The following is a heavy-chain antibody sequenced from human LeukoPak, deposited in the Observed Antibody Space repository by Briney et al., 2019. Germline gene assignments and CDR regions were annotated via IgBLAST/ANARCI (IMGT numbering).Heavy chain of an antibody. Sequence: SETLSLTCAVYGGSFSGYYWSWIRQPPGKGLEWIGEINHSGSTNYNPSLKSRVTISVDTSKNQFSLKLTSVTAADTAVYYCAREGSSAPSDGFDIWGQGTMVTVSS. CDR3: AREGSSAPSDGFDI. CDR2: INHSGST. CDR1: GGSFSGYY. V-gene: IGHV4-34*01. J-gene: IGHJ3*02.